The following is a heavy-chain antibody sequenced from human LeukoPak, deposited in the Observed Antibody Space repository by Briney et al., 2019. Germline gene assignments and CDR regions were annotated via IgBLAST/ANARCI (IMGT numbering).Heavy chain of an antibody. CDR1: GGSTTNYY. Sequence: SETLSLTCTVSGGSTTNYYWSWIRQPPGQGLEWIGYIYYSGNTNCNPSLKSRVTISVDTSNNQFSLNLSSVTAADTAVYYCARGPTRYYFDYWGQGTLVTVSS. CDR3: ARGPTRYYFDY. V-gene: IGHV4-59*01. CDR2: IYYSGNT. J-gene: IGHJ4*02.